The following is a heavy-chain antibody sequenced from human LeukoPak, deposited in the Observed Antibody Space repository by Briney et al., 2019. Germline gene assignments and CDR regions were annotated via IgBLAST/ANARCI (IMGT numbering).Heavy chain of an antibody. CDR1: GFTFDDYG. Sequence: GGSLRLSCAASGFTFDDYGMSWVRQAPGKGLEWVSGINWNGGSTGYADSVKGRFTISRDNAENSLYLQMNSLRAEDTALYYCARGVVRGYDFWSGYFTNYYYYYMDVWGKGTTVTVSS. D-gene: IGHD3-3*01. J-gene: IGHJ6*03. V-gene: IGHV3-20*04. CDR2: INWNGGST. CDR3: ARGVVRGYDFWSGYFTNYYYYYMDV.